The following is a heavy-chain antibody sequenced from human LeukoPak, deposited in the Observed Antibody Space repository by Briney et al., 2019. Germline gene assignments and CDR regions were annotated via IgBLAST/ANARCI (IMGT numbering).Heavy chain of an antibody. V-gene: IGHV5-51*01. Sequence: GESLKISCKGSGYSFTSYWIGWVRQMPGKGLEWMGIFYPGDSDTRYSPSFQGQVTISADKSISTAYLQWSSLKASDTAMYYWARLRRTRGGYYYGMDVWGQGTTVTVSS. CDR3: ARLRRTRGGYYYGMDV. J-gene: IGHJ6*02. CDR2: FYPGDSDT. CDR1: GYSFTSYW. D-gene: IGHD2-15*01.